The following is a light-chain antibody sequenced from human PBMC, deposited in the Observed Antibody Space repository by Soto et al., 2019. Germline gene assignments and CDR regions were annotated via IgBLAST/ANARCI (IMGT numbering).Light chain of an antibody. Sequence: DIVLTQSPGTLPLSQAARATLSCRASQSVSSAYLAWYQHKPGKPPTLLIYAASSRVTGIPDRFSGSGSGTDFTLTISRLEPEDFAVYYCQQDGSSSTWTFGPGTKVEIK. CDR2: AAS. CDR3: QQDGSSSTWT. CDR1: QSVSSAY. J-gene: IGKJ1*01. V-gene: IGKV3-20*01.